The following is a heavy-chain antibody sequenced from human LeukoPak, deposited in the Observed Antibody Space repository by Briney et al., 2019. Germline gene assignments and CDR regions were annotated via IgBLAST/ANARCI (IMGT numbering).Heavy chain of an antibody. V-gene: IGHV4-31*03. CDR3: ARGVPAASFDI. Sequence: SETLSLTCTVSGGSISSGGYYWSWIRQHPGKGLEWIGYIYYSGSTYYNPSLKSRVTISVDTSKNQFSLKLSSVTAADTAVYYCARGVPAASFDIWGQGTMVTVSS. J-gene: IGHJ3*02. CDR2: IYYSGST. D-gene: IGHD2-2*01. CDR1: GGSISSGGYY.